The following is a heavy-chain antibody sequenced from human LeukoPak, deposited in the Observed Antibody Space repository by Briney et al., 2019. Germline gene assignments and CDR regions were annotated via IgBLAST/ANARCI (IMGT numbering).Heavy chain of an antibody. CDR2: ISAYNGNT. CDR3: PRDLIEVRPGWFDP. D-gene: IGHD3-10*01. V-gene: IGHV1-18*01. CDR1: GYTFTTYG. J-gene: IGHJ5*02. Sequence: ASVKVSCKASGYTFTTYGISWVRLAHGQGLERMGWISAYNGNTNYAQQFQGRVTMTTDTSMSTAYMELRSLRSDDKSVYYCPRDLIEVRPGWFDPWGQGSLITVSS.